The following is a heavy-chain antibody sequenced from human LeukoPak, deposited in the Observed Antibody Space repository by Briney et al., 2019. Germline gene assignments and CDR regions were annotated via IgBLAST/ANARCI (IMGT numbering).Heavy chain of an antibody. Sequence: PSDTLSLTCAVHGESLNYYYWSWLRQSPGKGLEWIGDIFDGKTINYNPSLKSRVTISAATSSQQFSLNLKSVTAADTAVYFCASGAWAARLNSWAQGALVIVSS. J-gene: IGHJ4*02. D-gene: IGHD4-23*01. CDR3: ASGAWAARLNS. V-gene: IGHV4-34*12. CDR2: IFDGKTI. CDR1: GESLNYYY.